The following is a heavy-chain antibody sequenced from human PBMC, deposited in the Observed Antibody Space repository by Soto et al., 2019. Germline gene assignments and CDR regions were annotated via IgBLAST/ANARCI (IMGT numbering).Heavy chain of an antibody. CDR3: TRGPWHDSSRYRIDY. D-gene: IGHD3-22*01. J-gene: IGHJ4*02. Sequence: QVQLVQSGAEVKKPGASVRVSCKASGYTFTNYDINWVRQAPGQGLEWMGWMNCNSGNTGYAQKFQGIVTMTRNTAVPTAYITPSSLKSDDTAVYSCTRGPWHDSSRYRIDYWGQGTVVTVS. V-gene: IGHV1-8*01. CDR1: GYTFTNYD. CDR2: MNCNSGNT.